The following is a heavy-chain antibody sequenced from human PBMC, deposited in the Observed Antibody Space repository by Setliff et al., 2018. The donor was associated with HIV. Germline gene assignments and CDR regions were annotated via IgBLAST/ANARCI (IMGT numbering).Heavy chain of an antibody. D-gene: IGHD4-17*01. Sequence: SETLSLTCNVSGGSISRSSYYWGWIRQPPGKGLEWIGSFHYSGSTSYNPSLRSRVTISVDTSKNQFSLKLTSVTAPDTAVYYCARDPHDYGDLPRCFDYWGQGALVTVSS. V-gene: IGHV4-39*02. CDR3: ARDPHDYGDLPRCFDY. CDR1: GGSISRSSYY. CDR2: FHYSGST. J-gene: IGHJ4*02.